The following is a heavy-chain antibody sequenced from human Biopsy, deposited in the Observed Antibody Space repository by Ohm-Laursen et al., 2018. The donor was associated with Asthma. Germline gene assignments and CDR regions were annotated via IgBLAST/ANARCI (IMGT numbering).Heavy chain of an antibody. CDR2: IAWDGINS. D-gene: IGHD6-6*01. CDR3: ARKIAARGGMGV. V-gene: IGHV3-30*03. CDR1: RFTYE. J-gene: IGHJ6*02. Sequence: SLRLSCSASRFTYEMHWVRQAPGKGLEWVAYIAWDGINSYYADSVKGRFTISRDNSRNTLYLQKNSLRAEDTAVYYCARKIAARGGMGVWGQGTTVTVSS.